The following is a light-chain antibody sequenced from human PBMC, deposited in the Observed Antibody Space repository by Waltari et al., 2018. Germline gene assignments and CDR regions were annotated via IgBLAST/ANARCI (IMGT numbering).Light chain of an antibody. CDR1: QSVGRS. CDR3: QMYVRLPVT. Sequence: EIVLTQSPGTLSLSPGERVTLSCRASQSVGRSLAWYQQRPDQAPRLLIYDAFTRATGVADRFSGSGSGTDFSLTISRLDPEDFAVYYCQMYVRLPVTFGQGTKVEIK. J-gene: IGKJ1*01. CDR2: DAF. V-gene: IGKV3-20*01.